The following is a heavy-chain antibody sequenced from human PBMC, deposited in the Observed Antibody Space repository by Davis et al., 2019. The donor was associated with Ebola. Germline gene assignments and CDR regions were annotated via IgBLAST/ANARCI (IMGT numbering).Heavy chain of an antibody. Sequence: ASVKVSCKASGGTFSSYAISWVRQATGQGLEWMGWISAYNGNTNYAQKLQGRVTMTTDTSTSTAYMELRSLRSDDTAVYYCARDREHCSGGSCYHNFDYWGQGTLVTVSS. CDR2: ISAYNGNT. D-gene: IGHD2-15*01. J-gene: IGHJ4*02. CDR1: GGTFSSYA. CDR3: ARDREHCSGGSCYHNFDY. V-gene: IGHV1-18*01.